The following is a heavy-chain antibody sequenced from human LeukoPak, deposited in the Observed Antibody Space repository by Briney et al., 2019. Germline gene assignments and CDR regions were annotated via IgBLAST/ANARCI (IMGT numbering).Heavy chain of an antibody. CDR3: ARAKPKNMVRGLIMRRESRYYFDY. V-gene: IGHV3-53*01. CDR2: IYSGGST. J-gene: IGHJ4*02. D-gene: IGHD3-10*01. Sequence: GGSLRLSCAASGFTFDDYGMSWVRQAPGKGLEWVSVIYSGGSTYYADSVKGRFTISRDNSKSTLYIQMNSLRAEDTAVYYCARAKPKNMVRGLIMRRESRYYFDYWGQGTLVTVSS. CDR1: GFTFDDYG.